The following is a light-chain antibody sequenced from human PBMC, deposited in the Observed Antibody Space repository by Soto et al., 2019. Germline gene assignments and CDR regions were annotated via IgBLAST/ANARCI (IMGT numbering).Light chain of an antibody. CDR1: SGHSSYI. Sequence: QPVLTQSSSASASLGSSVKLTCTLSSGHSSYIIAWHQQQPGKAPRYLMKLEGSGSYNKGSGIPDRFSGSSSGADRYLTISNLQFEDVADYYCETWDGNTRVFGGGTKLTVL. CDR2: LEGSGSY. V-gene: IGLV4-60*02. CDR3: ETWDGNTRV. J-gene: IGLJ3*02.